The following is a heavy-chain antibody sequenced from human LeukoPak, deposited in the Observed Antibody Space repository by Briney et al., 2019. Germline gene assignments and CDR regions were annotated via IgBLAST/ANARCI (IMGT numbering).Heavy chain of an antibody. CDR3: ARSDWVDP. CDR2: IWYDGSNK. CDR1: GFTFSSYG. Sequence: GGSLRLSCAASGFTFSSYGMHWVRQAPGEGLEWVAVIWYDGSNKYYADSVKGRFTISRDNSKNTLYLQMNSLRAEGTAVYYCARSDWVDPWGQGTLVTVSS. V-gene: IGHV3-33*01. J-gene: IGHJ5*02.